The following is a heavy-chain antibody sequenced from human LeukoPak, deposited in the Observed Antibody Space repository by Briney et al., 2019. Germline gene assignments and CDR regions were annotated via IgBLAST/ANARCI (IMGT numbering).Heavy chain of an antibody. J-gene: IGHJ4*02. CDR3: AKDLGGSGWYYFDY. D-gene: IGHD6-19*01. CDR2: IWYDGSNK. V-gene: IGHV3-30*02. Sequence: PGGSLRLSCAASGFTFSSYAMSWVRHDPGKGLEWVAVIWYDGSNKYYADSVKGRFTISRDNSKNTLYLQMNSLRAEDTAVYYCAKDLGGSGWYYFDYWGQGTLVTVSS. CDR1: GFTFSSYA.